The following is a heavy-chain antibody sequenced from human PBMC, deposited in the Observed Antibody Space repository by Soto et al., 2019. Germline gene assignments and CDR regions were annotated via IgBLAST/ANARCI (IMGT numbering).Heavy chain of an antibody. V-gene: IGHV2-26*01. CDR2: IFSDNER. D-gene: IGHD4-17*01. CDR3: ARMNVDSYQFYYAMDV. J-gene: IGHJ6*02. CDR1: GFSLTTGKMG. Sequence: SGPTLVNPTETLTLTCTVSGFSLTTGKMGVSWIRQPPGKALEWLAHIFSDNERSYSTSLQGRLTISKDTSGSQVVLSMTNVDPADTATYYCARMNVDSYQFYYAMDVWGQGTTVTVS.